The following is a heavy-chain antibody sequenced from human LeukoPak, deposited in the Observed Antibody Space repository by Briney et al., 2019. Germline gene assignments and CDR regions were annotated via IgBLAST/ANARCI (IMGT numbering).Heavy chain of an antibody. V-gene: IGHV3-30*18. CDR3: AKLGTAVAGTGY. D-gene: IGHD6-19*01. Sequence: PGGSLRLSCAASGFTFSSYGMHWVRQAPGKGLEWVAVISYDGSNKYYADSVKGRFTISRDNSKNTLYLQMNSLRAEDTAVYYCAKLGTAVAGTGYWGQGTLVTVSS. CDR1: GFTFSSYG. J-gene: IGHJ4*02. CDR2: ISYDGSNK.